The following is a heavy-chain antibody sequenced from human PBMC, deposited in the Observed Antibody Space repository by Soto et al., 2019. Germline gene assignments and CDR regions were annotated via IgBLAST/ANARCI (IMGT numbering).Heavy chain of an antibody. CDR2: ISSSSSYI. V-gene: IGHV3-21*01. D-gene: IGHD3-16*01. CDR1: GFTFSSYS. CDR3: GGIGGKVMSQVFQADSNVRTV. Sequence: GGSLRLSCAASGFTFSSYSMNWVRQAPGKGLEWVSSISSSSSYIYYADSVKGRFTISRDNAKNSLYLQMNSLRAEDTAVYYGGGIGGKVMSQVFQADSNVRTVWGQGTPVTFSS. J-gene: IGHJ6*02.